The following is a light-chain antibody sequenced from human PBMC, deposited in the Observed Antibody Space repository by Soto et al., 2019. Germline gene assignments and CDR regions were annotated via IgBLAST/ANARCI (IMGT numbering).Light chain of an antibody. V-gene: IGLV2-8*01. CDR3: SSYAGSNHFV. CDR2: EVS. J-gene: IGLJ1*01. Sequence: QSALTQPPSASGSPGQSVTISCTGTSSDVGGYNYVSWYQQHPGKAPKLMIYEVSKRPSGVPDRFSGSKSGNTASLTVSGLQAGDEADYYCSSYAGSNHFVFGSGTKVTVL. CDR1: SSDVGGYNY.